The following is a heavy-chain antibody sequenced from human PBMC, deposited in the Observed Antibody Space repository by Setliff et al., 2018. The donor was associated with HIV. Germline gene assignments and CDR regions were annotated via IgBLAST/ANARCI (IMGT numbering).Heavy chain of an antibody. CDR3: ASSWSRVPYYGMDV. D-gene: IGHD6-13*01. V-gene: IGHV1-8*01. CDR1: GSTFSTYD. J-gene: IGHJ6*02. CDR2: MNPNSGST. Sequence: ASVKVSCKASGSTFSTYDINWVRQASGQGPEWMGWMNPNSGSTGYAPKLQGRVTMTRNTSISTAYMELSSLRSDDTAVYYCASSWSRVPYYGMDVWGQGTTVTVSS.